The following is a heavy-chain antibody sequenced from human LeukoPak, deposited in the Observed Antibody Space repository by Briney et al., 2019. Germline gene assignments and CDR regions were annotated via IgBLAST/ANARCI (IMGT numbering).Heavy chain of an antibody. CDR2: IIPIFGPA. CDR1: GDTFSSYA. Sequence: SVKVSCKASGDTFSSYAFSWVRQAPGHGLEWMGGIIPIFGPANYAQKFQGRVTITADESTSTAYMELSSLRSEDTAVYYCARARDGYNILIFDYWGQGTLVTVSS. J-gene: IGHJ4*02. V-gene: IGHV1-69*13. D-gene: IGHD5-24*01. CDR3: ARARDGYNILIFDY.